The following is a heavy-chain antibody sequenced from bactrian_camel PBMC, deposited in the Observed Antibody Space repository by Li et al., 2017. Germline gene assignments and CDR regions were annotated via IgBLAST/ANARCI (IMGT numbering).Heavy chain of an antibody. D-gene: IGHD5*01. CDR1: GYDKPNYC. J-gene: IGHJ4*01. CDR3: AAASMRWVYSIYEYPY. V-gene: IGHV3-2*01. Sequence: QLVESGGDSAQAGGSLRLSCEGTGYDKPNYCMGWQRQAPGKGLEWVSSIDSDGSNTYYADSVKGRFTISRDNAKNTVYLEMNSLKSEDTAVYYCAAASMRWVYSIYEYPYWGQGTQVTVS. CDR2: IDSDGSNT.